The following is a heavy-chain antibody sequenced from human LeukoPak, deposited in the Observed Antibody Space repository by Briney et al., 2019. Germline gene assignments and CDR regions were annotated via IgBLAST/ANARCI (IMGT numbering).Heavy chain of an antibody. CDR3: TSWGDTTAEYFQR. CDR1: GFTFNRCW. Sequence: GGSLRLSCVVSGFTFNRCWMNWVRQAPGKGLEWVAHINPDGRDTYYVDSVKGRFTISRDNAQNSMYLQMNSLRVEDTAVYYCTSWGDTTAEYFQRWGQGTPVTVSS. CDR2: INPDGRDT. V-gene: IGHV3-7*01. D-gene: IGHD2-21*02. J-gene: IGHJ1*01.